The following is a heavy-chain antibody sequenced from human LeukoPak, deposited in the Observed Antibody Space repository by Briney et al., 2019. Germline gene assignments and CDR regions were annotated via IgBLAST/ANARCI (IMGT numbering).Heavy chain of an antibody. CDR3: ARDFDWLSHDAFDI. CDR1: GGSISSGSYY. D-gene: IGHD3-9*01. V-gene: IGHV4-61*02. Sequence: SETLSLTCTVSGGSISSGSYYWSWIRQPAGKGLEWIGRIYTSGSTNYNPSLKSRVTISVDTSKNQFSLKLSSVTAADTAVYYCARDFDWLSHDAFDIWGQGTMVTVSS. CDR2: IYTSGST. J-gene: IGHJ3*02.